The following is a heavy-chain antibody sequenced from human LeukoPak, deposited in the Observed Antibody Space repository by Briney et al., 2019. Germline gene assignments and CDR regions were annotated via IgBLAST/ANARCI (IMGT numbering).Heavy chain of an antibody. Sequence: SETLSLTCTVSGGSISSYYWSWIRQPPGKGLEWIGYIYYSGSTNYNPSLKSRVTISVDTSKNQFSLKLSSVPAADTAVYYCARGESPYYDSSGYYQGYWGQGTLVTVSS. CDR3: ARGESPYYDSSGYYQGY. D-gene: IGHD3-22*01. CDR2: IYYSGST. CDR1: GGSISSYY. V-gene: IGHV4-59*01. J-gene: IGHJ4*02.